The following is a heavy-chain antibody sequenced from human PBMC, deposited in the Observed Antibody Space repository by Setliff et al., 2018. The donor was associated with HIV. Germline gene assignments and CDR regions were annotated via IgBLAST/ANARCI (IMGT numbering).Heavy chain of an antibody. Sequence: QTGGSLRLSCAASGSGVSGFAMHWIRQVSGKGLEWVGRVRSRVNRYATDYAVSVKGRFIISRDDSRNTAYLQMNNLKTEDTAIYYCAAPNHDYGYYFDYWGLGILVTVSS. D-gene: IGHD4-17*01. CDR2: VRSRVNRYAT. CDR1: GSGVSGFA. V-gene: IGHV3-73*01. CDR3: AAPNHDYGYYFDY. J-gene: IGHJ4*02.